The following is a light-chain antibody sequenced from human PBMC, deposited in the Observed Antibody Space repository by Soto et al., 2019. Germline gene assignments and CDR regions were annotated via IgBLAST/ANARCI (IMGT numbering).Light chain of an antibody. CDR3: QQYSNWLTWT. CDR1: ERISNN. V-gene: IGKV3D-15*01. Sequence: EIVMTQSPVTLSVSPGESATLSCRASERISNNLAWYQQKPGQAPRLLIYSASTRATGIPARFIGSGPATEFTLTISSLQSEDFAVYYCQQYSNWLTWTFGQGTKVDIK. CDR2: SAS. J-gene: IGKJ1*01.